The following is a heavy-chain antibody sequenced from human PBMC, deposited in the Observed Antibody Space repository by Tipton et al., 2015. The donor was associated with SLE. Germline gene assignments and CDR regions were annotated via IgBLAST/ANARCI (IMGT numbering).Heavy chain of an antibody. V-gene: IGHV1-18*01. CDR3: ARDTTASLGVGDACDI. D-gene: IGHD1-1*01. Sequence: TFTSYGISWVRQAPGQGLEWMGWISAYNGNTNYAQKLQGRVTMTTDTSTSTAYMELRSLRSDDTAVYYCARDTTASLGVGDACDIWGQGTMVTVSS. J-gene: IGHJ3*02. CDR1: TFTSYG. CDR2: ISAYNGNT.